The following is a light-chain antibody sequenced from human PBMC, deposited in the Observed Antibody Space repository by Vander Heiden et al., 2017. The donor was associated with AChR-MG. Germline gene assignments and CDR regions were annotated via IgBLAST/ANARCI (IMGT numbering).Light chain of an antibody. CDR2: VGTGGIVG. CDR1: SGYSNYE. CDR3: GADHGSGSNVVPL. Sequence: QPVLTQPPSASASLGASVTLTCTLSSGYSNYEVDWYQHRPGKGPRFVMRVGTGGIVGSKGDGIPDRFSVLGSGLNRYLTIKNIQEEDESDYHCGADHGSGSNVVPLFGGGTKLTVL. V-gene: IGLV9-49*01. J-gene: IGLJ3*02.